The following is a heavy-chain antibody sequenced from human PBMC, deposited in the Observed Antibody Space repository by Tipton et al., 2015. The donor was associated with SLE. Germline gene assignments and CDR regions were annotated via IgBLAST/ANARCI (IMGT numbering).Heavy chain of an antibody. J-gene: IGHJ5*02. CDR3: ARDTAAGQLGFDP. CDR2: ISSSSSYI. D-gene: IGHD1-1*01. Sequence: SLRLSCAASGFTFSSYSMNWVRQAPGKGLEWVSSISSSSSYIYYADSVKGRFTISRDNAKNSLYLQMNSLRAEDTAVYYCARDTAAGQLGFDPWGRGTLVTVSS. CDR1: GFTFSSYS. V-gene: IGHV3-21*03.